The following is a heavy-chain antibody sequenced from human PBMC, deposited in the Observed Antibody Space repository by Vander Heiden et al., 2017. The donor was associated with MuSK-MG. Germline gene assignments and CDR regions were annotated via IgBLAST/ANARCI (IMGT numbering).Heavy chain of an antibody. CDR2: INAATGET. CDR3: ARDESD. J-gene: IGHJ4*02. Sequence: QVQLVQSGAEVKKPGASVKVSCKGSGYTLGPYKIHWVRQAPGQGLEWMGWINAATGETRYSQKFQGRVTVTWDTSASSAYMGLSSLRSEDTAVYYCARDESDWGQGTLVTVSS. CDR1: GYTLGPYK. V-gene: IGHV1-3*01.